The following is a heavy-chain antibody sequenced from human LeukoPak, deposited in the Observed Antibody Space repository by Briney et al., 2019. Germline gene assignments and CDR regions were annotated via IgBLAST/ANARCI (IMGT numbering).Heavy chain of an antibody. V-gene: IGHV3-15*01. J-gene: IGHJ2*01. CDR3: ATSAFINDWPPVSYFDL. D-gene: IGHD3-9*01. CDR1: GFTFTNAW. Sequence: GGSLRLSCAASGFTFTNAWLSWVRQAPGKGLEWVGRIKSKSDGGTPDYAAPVKGRFTISRDDSKNTLSLQMNSLKIDDTAVYYCATSAFINDWPPVSYFDLWGRGTLVTVSS. CDR2: IKSKSDGGTP.